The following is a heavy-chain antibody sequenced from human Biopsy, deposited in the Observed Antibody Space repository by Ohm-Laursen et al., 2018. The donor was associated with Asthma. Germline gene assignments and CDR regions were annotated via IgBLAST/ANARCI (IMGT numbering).Heavy chain of an antibody. CDR3: ARAVDYSHYYGIDV. D-gene: IGHD1-26*01. J-gene: IGHJ3*01. V-gene: IGHV1-18*01. CDR2: ISVYNGNT. Sequence: ASVKVSCKASGGTFRTYAFNWVRQAPGQGLEWMGWISVYNGNTKVAQKLQDRVTMITDTSTSTAYMELRSLRSDDTAVYFCARAVDYSHYYGIDVWGQGTMVTVSS. CDR1: GGTFRTYA.